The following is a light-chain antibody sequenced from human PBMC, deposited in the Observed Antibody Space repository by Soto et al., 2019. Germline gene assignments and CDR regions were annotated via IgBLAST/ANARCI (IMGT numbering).Light chain of an antibody. CDR2: GAS. CDR1: QSVSSSY. CDR3: QQYGNSRGT. V-gene: IGKV3-20*01. Sequence: EIVLTPSPGTLSLSPGDRATLSCRASQSVSSSYLAWYQQKPGQAPRLLIYGASSMATGIPDRFSGSGSGTDFTLTISGLEPEDSAVYYCQQYGNSRGTFGQGTKVDIK. J-gene: IGKJ1*01.